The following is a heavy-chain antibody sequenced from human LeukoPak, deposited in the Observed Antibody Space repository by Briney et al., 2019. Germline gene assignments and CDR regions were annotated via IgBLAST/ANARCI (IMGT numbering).Heavy chain of an antibody. J-gene: IGHJ3*02. CDR3: AKDIAVSGFNAFDI. CDR2: IFPGDSDT. CDR1: GYSFTSYW. V-gene: IGHV5-51*01. D-gene: IGHD6-19*01. Sequence: GESLKISCKGSGYSFTSYWIGWVRQMPGKGLEWMGIIFPGDSDTRYSPSFQGQVTISVDKSISTAYLQWSSLKASDSAMYYCAKDIAVSGFNAFDIWGQGTMVTVSS.